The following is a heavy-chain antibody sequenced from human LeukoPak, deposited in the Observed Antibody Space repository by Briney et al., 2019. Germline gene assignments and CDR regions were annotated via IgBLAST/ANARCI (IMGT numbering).Heavy chain of an antibody. CDR1: GFTFSSYA. CDR2: ISGSGGST. CDR3: AKSTHDSGVGYFDH. V-gene: IGHV3-23*01. D-gene: IGHD2-8*02. J-gene: IGHJ4*02. Sequence: PGGSLRLSCAASGFTFSSYAMSWVRQAPGKGLEWVSAISGSGGSTYYTDSVKGRFTISRDNSKNTLYLQMNSLRAEDTAVYYCAKSTHDSGVGYFDHWGQGTLVTVSS.